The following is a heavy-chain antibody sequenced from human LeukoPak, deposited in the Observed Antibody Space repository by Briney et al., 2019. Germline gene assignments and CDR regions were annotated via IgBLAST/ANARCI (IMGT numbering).Heavy chain of an antibody. J-gene: IGHJ6*02. V-gene: IGHV1-2*02. CDR1: GYTFTGYY. Sequence: ASVKVSCKASGYTFTGYYMHWVRQAPGQGLEWMGWINPNTGATDIAQKFQGRVTMTRDTSISAAYMELSRLRSDDTAVYYCTRDHCSYINCYEDYYYGMDVWGQGTTVTVSS. D-gene: IGHD2-2*01. CDR3: TRDHCSYINCYEDYYYGMDV. CDR2: INPNTGAT.